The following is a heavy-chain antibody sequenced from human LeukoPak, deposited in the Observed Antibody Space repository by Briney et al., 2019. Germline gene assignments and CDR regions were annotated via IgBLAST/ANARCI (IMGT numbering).Heavy chain of an antibody. CDR1: GGSISSYY. J-gene: IGHJ4*02. V-gene: IGHV4-39*01. CDR3: ARQGIAVAGADY. D-gene: IGHD6-19*01. CDR2: IYYSGST. Sequence: SETLSLTCTVSGGSISSYYWGWIRQPPGKGLEWIGSIYYSGSTYYNPSLKSRVTISVDTSKNQFSLKLSSVTAADTAVYYCARQGIAVAGADYWGQGTLVTVSS.